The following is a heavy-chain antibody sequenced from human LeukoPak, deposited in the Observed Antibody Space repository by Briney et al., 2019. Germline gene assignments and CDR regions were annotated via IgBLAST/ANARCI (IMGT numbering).Heavy chain of an antibody. CDR2: TNPNSGGT. V-gene: IGHV1-2*02. Sequence: ASVKVSCKASGYTFTGYYMHWVRQAPGQGLEWMGWTNPNSGGTNYAQKFQGRVTMTRDTSISTAYMELSSLRSEDTAVYYCVKIQLWFGAFDIWGQGTMVTVPS. CDR1: GYTFTGYY. CDR3: VKIQLWFGAFDI. J-gene: IGHJ3*02. D-gene: IGHD5-18*01.